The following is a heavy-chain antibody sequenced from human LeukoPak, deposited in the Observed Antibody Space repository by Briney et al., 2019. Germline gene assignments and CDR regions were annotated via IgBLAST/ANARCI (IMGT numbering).Heavy chain of an antibody. CDR2: INHSGST. CDR1: GGSFSGYY. D-gene: IGHD3-22*01. J-gene: IGHJ3*02. V-gene: IGHV4-34*01. CDR3: ASQPRTTYYYDSSGYRSAGAFDI. Sequence: SGTLSLTCAVYGGSFSGYYWSWIRQPPGKGPEWIGEINHSGSTNYNPSLKSRVTISVDTSKNQFSLKLSSVTAADTAVYYCASQPRTTYYYDSSGYRSAGAFDIWGQGTMVTVSS.